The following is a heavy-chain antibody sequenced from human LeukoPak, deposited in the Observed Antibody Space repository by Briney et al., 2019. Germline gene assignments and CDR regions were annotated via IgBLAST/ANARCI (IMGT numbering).Heavy chain of an antibody. J-gene: IGHJ4*02. CDR3: EREVGASLYYLDN. CDR2: IYYSGST. D-gene: IGHD1-26*01. Sequence: PSETLSLTCTVSGGSISSSSYYWGWIRQPPGKGLEWIGSIYYSGSTYYNPSLKSRVTISVDTSKNQFSLKLSSVTAADTAVYYCEREVGASLYYLDNWGQGTLVTVSS. V-gene: IGHV4-39*01. CDR1: GGSISSSSYY.